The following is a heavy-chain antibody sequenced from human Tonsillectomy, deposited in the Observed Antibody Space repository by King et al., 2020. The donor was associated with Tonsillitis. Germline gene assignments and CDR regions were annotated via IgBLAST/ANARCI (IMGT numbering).Heavy chain of an antibody. CDR2: IYYSGSA. D-gene: IGHD1-26*01. V-gene: IGHV4-61*01. Sequence: VQLQESGPGLVKPSETLSLTCTVSGGSVSSGSYYWSWIRQPPGKGLEWIGYIYYSGSANYNPSLKSRVTISVDTSKNQFSLKLSSVTAADTAVYYCARRSGSYVLGYALDIWGQGTMVTVSS. CDR1: GGSVSSGSYY. CDR3: ARRSGSYVLGYALDI. J-gene: IGHJ3*02.